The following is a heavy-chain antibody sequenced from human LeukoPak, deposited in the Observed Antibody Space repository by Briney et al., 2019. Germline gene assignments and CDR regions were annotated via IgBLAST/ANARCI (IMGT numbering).Heavy chain of an antibody. D-gene: IGHD1-26*01. CDR1: GYTFTSYY. CDR2: IIPILGIA. CDR3: ARVNGWELRSGPLDY. V-gene: IGHV1-69*04. Sequence: SVKVSCKASGYTFTSYYIHWVRQAPGQGLEWMGRIIPILGIANYAQKFQGRVTITADKSTSTAYMELSSLRSEDTAVYYCARVNGWELRSGPLDYWGQGTLVTVSS. J-gene: IGHJ4*02.